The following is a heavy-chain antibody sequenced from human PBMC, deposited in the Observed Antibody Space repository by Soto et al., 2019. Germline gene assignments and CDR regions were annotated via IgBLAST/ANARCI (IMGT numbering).Heavy chain of an antibody. CDR2: IDPSDSYT. D-gene: IGHD2-2*02. CDR3: ARHCSSTSCYTHYYYGMDV. CDR1: GYSFTSYW. J-gene: IGHJ6*02. Sequence: GESLKISCKGSGYSFTSYWISWVRQMPGKGLEWMGRIDPSDSYTNYSPSFQGHVTISADKSISTAYLQWSSLKASDTAMYYRARHCSSTSCYTHYYYGMDVWGQGTTVTVSS. V-gene: IGHV5-10-1*01.